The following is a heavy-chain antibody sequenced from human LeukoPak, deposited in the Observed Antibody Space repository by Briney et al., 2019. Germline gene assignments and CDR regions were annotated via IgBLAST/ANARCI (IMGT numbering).Heavy chain of an antibody. CDR3: AKPDCSSTSCHPNFDY. CDR1: GFTFSSYA. CDR2: ISYDGSNK. V-gene: IGHV3-30-3*02. D-gene: IGHD2-2*01. J-gene: IGHJ4*02. Sequence: GGSLRLSCAASGFTFSSYAMHWVRQAPGKGLEWVAVISYDGSNKYYADSVKGRFTISRDNSKNTLYLQMNSLRAEDTAVYYCAKPDCSSTSCHPNFDYWGQGTLVTVSS.